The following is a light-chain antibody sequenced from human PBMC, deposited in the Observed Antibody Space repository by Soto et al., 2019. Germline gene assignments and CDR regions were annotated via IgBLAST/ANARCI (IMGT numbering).Light chain of an antibody. CDR3: SSCAGSNNYV. Sequence: QSVLTHPPSASGAAGQSVTISCTGTSGDVGGYNRVSWYQQHPRKAAKIMIYEVSKRPSGVPDRFSGSKSCNTASPTVSGLQAEDEADHYFSSCAGSNNYVFVTRTKATVL. CDR2: EVS. CDR1: SGDVGGYNR. V-gene: IGLV2-8*01. J-gene: IGLJ1*01.